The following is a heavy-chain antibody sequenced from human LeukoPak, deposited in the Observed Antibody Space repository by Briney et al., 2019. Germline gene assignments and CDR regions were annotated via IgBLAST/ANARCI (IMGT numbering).Heavy chain of an antibody. CDR3: AKEGSPMVATTMDV. CDR1: GFTFSTYG. V-gene: IGHV3-30*18. CDR2: ISYDGNTK. Sequence: QSGGSLRLSCAASGFTFSTYGMHWVRQAPGKGLEWVAVISYDGNTKYYADSVKGRFTISRDNSKNTLYLQMSSLRAEDTAVYYCAKEGSPMVATTMDVWGQGTTVTVSS. J-gene: IGHJ6*02. D-gene: IGHD5-12*01.